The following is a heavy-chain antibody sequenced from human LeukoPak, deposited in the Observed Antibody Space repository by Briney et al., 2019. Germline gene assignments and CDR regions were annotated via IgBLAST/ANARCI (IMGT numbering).Heavy chain of an antibody. D-gene: IGHD1-14*01. CDR2: IRHDESII. CDR1: GFTFSNYV. J-gene: IGHJ3*02. Sequence: GGSLRLSCAASGFTFSNYVMHWVRQAPAKALEWVASIRHDESIIHYTDSVKGRLTISRDTSKNTLYLQMNSLRGDDTAVYYCARVRIMNHDQAFDIWGQGTMVTVSS. V-gene: IGHV3-30*02. CDR3: ARVRIMNHDQAFDI.